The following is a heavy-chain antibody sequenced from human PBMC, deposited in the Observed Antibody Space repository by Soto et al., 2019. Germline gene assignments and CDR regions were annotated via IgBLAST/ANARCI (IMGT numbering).Heavy chain of an antibody. Sequence: GGSLRLSCAASGFTFSNFAMAWVRQAPGKGLECLSVITGNGAATAYADSVKGRFTISRDNSENTLFLQMNSLRAEDTAVYYCAKGTLGHCSGSTCYPLDYWGQGTPVTV. J-gene: IGHJ4*02. CDR1: GFTFSNFA. V-gene: IGHV3-23*01. CDR2: ITGNGAAT. CDR3: AKGTLGHCSGSTCYPLDY. D-gene: IGHD2-15*01.